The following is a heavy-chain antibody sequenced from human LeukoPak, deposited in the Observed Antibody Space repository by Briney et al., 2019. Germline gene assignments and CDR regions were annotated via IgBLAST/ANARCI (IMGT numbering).Heavy chain of an antibody. D-gene: IGHD3-22*01. V-gene: IGHV3-30*18. CDR2: ILYDGSNK. J-gene: IGHJ4*02. CDR3: AKLPSSGLPPPDY. CDR1: GFTFSSYG. Sequence: GRCVRLSCAAYGFTFSSYGMGCVRQAPGKWLEWVAVILYDGSNKYYADSVKVRFTISRDNSKNTPYLQMNSLRAEDTAVYYCAKLPSSGLPPPDYWGQGTLVTVSS.